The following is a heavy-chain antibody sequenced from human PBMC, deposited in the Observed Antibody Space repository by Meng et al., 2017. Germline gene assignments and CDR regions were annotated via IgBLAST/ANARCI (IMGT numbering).Heavy chain of an antibody. CDR1: GGTFTSYD. V-gene: IGHV1-8*03. J-gene: IGHJ4*02. Sequence: ASVKVSCKASGGTFTSYDINWVRQATGQGLEWMGWMNPNSGNTGYAQKFQGRVTITRNTSISTAYMELSSLRSEDTAVYYCARGPTPLPRYSSSWYSDYWGQGTLVTVSS. CDR3: ARGPTPLPRYSSSWYSDY. D-gene: IGHD6-13*01. CDR2: MNPNSGNT.